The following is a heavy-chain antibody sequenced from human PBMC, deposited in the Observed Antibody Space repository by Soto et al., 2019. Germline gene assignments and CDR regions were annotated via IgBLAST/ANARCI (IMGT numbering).Heavy chain of an antibody. Sequence: HPGGSLRLSCAASGFTFSNYGMHWVRQPPGKGLEWVALISYDGSQKSYADAVKGRFTVSRDNSKNTVYLQMNSLSGEDTAVYYCAKDDYAEYGLYDYWGQGTLVTVSS. CDR1: GFTFSNYG. CDR3: AKDDYAEYGLYDY. V-gene: IGHV3-30*18. CDR2: ISYDGSQK. J-gene: IGHJ4*02. D-gene: IGHD4-17*01.